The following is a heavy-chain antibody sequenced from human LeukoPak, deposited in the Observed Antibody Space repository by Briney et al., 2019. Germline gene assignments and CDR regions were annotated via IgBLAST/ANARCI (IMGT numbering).Heavy chain of an antibody. CDR1: GGTFSSYA. D-gene: IGHD4-17*01. V-gene: IGHV1-69*05. Sequence: GASVKVSCQASGGTFSSYAISWVRQAPGQGLEWMGGIIPIFGTANYAQKFQGRVTITTDESTSTAYMELSSLRSEDTAVYYCARDQNRMTTVTTFAFDIWGQGTMVTVSS. CDR2: IIPIFGTA. CDR3: ARDQNRMTTVTTFAFDI. J-gene: IGHJ3*02.